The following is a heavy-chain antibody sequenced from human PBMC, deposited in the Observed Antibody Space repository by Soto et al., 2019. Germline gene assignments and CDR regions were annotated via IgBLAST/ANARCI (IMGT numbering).Heavy chain of an antibody. CDR1: GFTFTSSA. V-gene: IGHV1-69*13. Sequence: SVKVSCRASGFTFTSSAVQWVRQARGQRLEWMGGIIPIFGTANYAQKFQGRVTITADESTSTAYMELSSLRSEDTAVYYCAEGNSGYVNYFDYWGQGTLVTVSS. CDR2: IIPIFGTA. D-gene: IGHD5-12*01. CDR3: AEGNSGYVNYFDY. J-gene: IGHJ4*02.